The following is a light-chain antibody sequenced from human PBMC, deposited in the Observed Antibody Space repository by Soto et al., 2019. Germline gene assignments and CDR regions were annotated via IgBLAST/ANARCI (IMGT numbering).Light chain of an antibody. CDR3: SSYTSSSTLRV. Sequence: QSVLTQPASVSGSPGQSITISCTGTSSDVGGYNYVSWYQQHPGKAPKLMIYEVSNRPSGVSKRFSGSKSGNTASLTISGLQAEDEADYYCSSYTSSSTLRVFGTGTKVTVL. CDR1: SSDVGGYNY. CDR2: EVS. J-gene: IGLJ1*01. V-gene: IGLV2-14*01.